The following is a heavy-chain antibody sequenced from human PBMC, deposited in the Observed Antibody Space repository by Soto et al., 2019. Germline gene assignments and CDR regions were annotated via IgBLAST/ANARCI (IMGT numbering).Heavy chain of an antibody. CDR2: LSWNSGSI. V-gene: IGHV3-9*01. Sequence: EVQLVESGGGLVQPGRSLRLSCAASGFTFDDYAMHWVRQAPGKGLEWVSVLSWNSGSIAYADSVKGRFTISRDNAKNSLYLQINSLRAEDTALYYCARGQQAAIGAYYYHGLDVWGPGTSVTVAS. J-gene: IGHJ6*02. D-gene: IGHD3-10*01. CDR1: GFTFDDYA. CDR3: ARGQQAAIGAYYYHGLDV.